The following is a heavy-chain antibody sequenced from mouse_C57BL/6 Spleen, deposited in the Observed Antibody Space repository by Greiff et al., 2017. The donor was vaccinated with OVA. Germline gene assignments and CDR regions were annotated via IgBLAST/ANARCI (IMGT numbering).Heavy chain of an antibody. D-gene: IGHD2-4*01. CDR1: GYTFTDYE. Sequence: VQLQQSGAELVRPGASVTLSCKASGYTFTDYEMHWVKQTPVHGLEWIGAIDPETGGTAYTQKFKGKAILTADKSSSTAYMELRSLTSEDSAVYYCTKYYDYFDYWGQGTTLTVSS. CDR3: TKYYDYFDY. J-gene: IGHJ2*01. V-gene: IGHV1-15*01. CDR2: IDPETGGT.